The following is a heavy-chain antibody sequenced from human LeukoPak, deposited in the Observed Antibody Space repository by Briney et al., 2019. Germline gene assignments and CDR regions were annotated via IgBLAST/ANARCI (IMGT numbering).Heavy chain of an antibody. CDR2: IYPGDSDT. CDR3: ARLVTVGLAYFDY. D-gene: IGHD3-16*02. Sequence: GESLKISCEGSGYSFTSYWIGRGRQVPGKGVEWMGIIYPGDSDTRYSPSFQGQVTISADKSISTAYLQWSSLKASDTAMYYCARLVTVGLAYFDYWGQGTLVTVSS. J-gene: IGHJ4*02. CDR1: GYSFTSYW. V-gene: IGHV5-51*01.